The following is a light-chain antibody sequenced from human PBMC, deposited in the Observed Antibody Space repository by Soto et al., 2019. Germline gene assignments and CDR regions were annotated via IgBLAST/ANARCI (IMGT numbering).Light chain of an antibody. Sequence: QSALTQPPSASGSPGQSVTISCTGASSDVGGYNYVYWYQQHPGKAPKLMIYEVSKRPSGVPDRFSGSKSDNTASLTVSGLQDEDEADYYCSSYAGSNNFVVFGGGTKLTVL. CDR1: SSDVGGYNY. V-gene: IGLV2-8*01. CDR2: EVS. J-gene: IGLJ2*01. CDR3: SSYAGSNNFVV.